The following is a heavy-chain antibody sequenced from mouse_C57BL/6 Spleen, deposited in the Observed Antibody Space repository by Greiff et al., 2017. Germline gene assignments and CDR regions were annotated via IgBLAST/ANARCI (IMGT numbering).Heavy chain of an antibody. V-gene: IGHV1-69*01. CDR2: IDPSDSYT. D-gene: IGHD1-1*01. CDR3: ARRRPYYYGSSYVDYAMCY. CDR1: GYTFTSYW. Sequence: QVQLQQPGAELVMPGASVKLSCKASGYTFTSYWMHWVKQRPGQGLEWIGEIDPSDSYTNYKQKFKGKSTLTVDKSSSTAYRQLSSLTSEDSAVYYCARRRPYYYGSSYVDYAMCYWGQGTSVTVSS. J-gene: IGHJ4*01.